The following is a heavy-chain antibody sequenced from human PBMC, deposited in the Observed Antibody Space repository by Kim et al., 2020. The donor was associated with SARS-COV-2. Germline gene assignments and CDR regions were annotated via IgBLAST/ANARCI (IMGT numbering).Heavy chain of an antibody. CDR3: ARDGADHDYYYDSSGQNNWFDP. J-gene: IGHJ5*02. CDR2: ISYDGSNK. D-gene: IGHD3-22*01. CDR1: GFTFSSYA. Sequence: GGSLRLSCAASGFTFSSYAMHWVRQAPGKGLEWVAVISYDGSNKYYADSVKGRFTISRDNSKNTLYLQMNSLRAEDTAVYYCARDGADHDYYYDSSGQNNWFDPWGQGTLVTVSS. V-gene: IGHV3-30*04.